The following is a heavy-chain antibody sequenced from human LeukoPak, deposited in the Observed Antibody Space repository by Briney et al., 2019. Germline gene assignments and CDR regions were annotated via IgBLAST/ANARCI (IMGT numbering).Heavy chain of an antibody. V-gene: IGHV1-18*01. CDR2: ISAYNGNT. J-gene: IGHJ4*02. CDR1: GYTFTSYG. D-gene: IGHD3-22*01. CDR3: ARDYELKHYYDSSGYYRALWDY. Sequence: ASVKVSCKASGYTFTSYGISWVRQAPGQGLEWMGWISAYNGNTNYAQKLQGRVTMTTDTSTSTAYMELRSLRSDDTAVYYCARDYELKHYYDSSGYYRALWDYWGQGTRVTVSS.